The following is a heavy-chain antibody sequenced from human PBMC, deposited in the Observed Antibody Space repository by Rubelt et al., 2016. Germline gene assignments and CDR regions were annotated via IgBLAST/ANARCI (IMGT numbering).Heavy chain of an antibody. V-gene: IGHV1-46*01. J-gene: IGHJ3*02. Sequence: APGQGLEYMGIINPTDGGTSYVQKFQGRVTMTRDTSTSTVYMELSSLRSDDTAVYYCARELNDFDIWGQGTMVTVSS. CDR2: INPTDGGT. CDR3: ARELNDFDI.